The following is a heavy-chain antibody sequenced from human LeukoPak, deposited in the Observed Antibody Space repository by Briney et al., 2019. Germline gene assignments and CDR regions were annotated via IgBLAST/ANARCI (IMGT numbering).Heavy chain of an antibody. V-gene: IGHV4-4*07. CDR3: ARDGLEYSFQDP. CDR1: GGSISSYY. CDR2: IYTSGSA. J-gene: IGHJ5*02. D-gene: IGHD6-6*01. Sequence: SETLSLTCTVSGGSISSYYWSWIRQPAGKGLEWIGRIYTSGSANYNPSLKSRVTMSVHTSKNQFSLKLSSVTAADTAVYYCARDGLEYSFQDPWGQGTLVTVSS.